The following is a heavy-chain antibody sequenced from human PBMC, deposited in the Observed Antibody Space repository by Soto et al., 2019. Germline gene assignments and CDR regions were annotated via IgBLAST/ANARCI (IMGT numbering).Heavy chain of an antibody. Sequence: SETLSLTCAFSVGSFTSNNWWCCLRQPPGQGMEWIGEIYRTRSTNYNPSLKGRVTISLDKSENQFSLKVTSLTAADTAVYYCASRDPGTSVDCWGQGTLVTGSS. CDR3: ASRDPGTSVDC. J-gene: IGHJ4*02. V-gene: IGHV4-4*02. CDR1: VGSFTSNNW. CDR2: IYRTRST. D-gene: IGHD1-7*01.